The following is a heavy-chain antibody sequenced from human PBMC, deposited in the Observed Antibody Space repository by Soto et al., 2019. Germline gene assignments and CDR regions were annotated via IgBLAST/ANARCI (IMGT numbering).Heavy chain of an antibody. CDR1: GFTFSSYA. CDR2: ISGSGGST. CDR3: AKDPLAAVAGTGDY. D-gene: IGHD6-19*01. Sequence: EVQLLESGGGLVQPGGSLRLSCAASGFTFSSYAMSWVRQAPGKGLEWVSAISGSGGSTYYADSVKGRFTISRDNSKNALYLQMNSLRAEDTAVYYCAKDPLAAVAGTGDYWGQGTLVTVSS. J-gene: IGHJ4*02. V-gene: IGHV3-23*01.